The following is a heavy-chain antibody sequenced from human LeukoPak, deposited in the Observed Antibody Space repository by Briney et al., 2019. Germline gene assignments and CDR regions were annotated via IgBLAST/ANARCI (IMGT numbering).Heavy chain of an antibody. J-gene: IGHJ3*02. CDR1: GFTFSTYA. Sequence: PGGSLRLSCAASGFTFSTYAMSWVRQAPGKGLEWVSAISGSGGSTYYADSVKGRFTIARDNSKNTLYLQMNSLRAEDTAVYYCAKCHYDSSGYPPGGAFHIWGQGTMVTVSS. D-gene: IGHD3-22*01. CDR3: AKCHYDSSGYPPGGAFHI. CDR2: ISGSGGST. V-gene: IGHV3-23*01.